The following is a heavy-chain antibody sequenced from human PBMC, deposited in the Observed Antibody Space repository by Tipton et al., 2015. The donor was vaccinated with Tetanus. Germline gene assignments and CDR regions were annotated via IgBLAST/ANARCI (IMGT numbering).Heavy chain of an antibody. CDR3: ATSTVTR. V-gene: IGHV3-30*03. CDR1: GFSFSNYG. J-gene: IGHJ4*02. Sequence: SLRLSCAASGFSFSNYGIHWVRQAPGKGLEWVAVISYDGSTKYYGDSVKGRFTISRDNSKSTLYLQMSSLRAEDTAVYYCATSTVTRWGPGTLVTVSS. D-gene: IGHD4-17*01. CDR2: ISYDGSTK.